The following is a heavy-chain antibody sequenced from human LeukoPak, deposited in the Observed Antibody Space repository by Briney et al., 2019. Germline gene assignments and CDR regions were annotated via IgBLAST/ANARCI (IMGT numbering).Heavy chain of an antibody. CDR1: GFTFGSYA. CDR3: ARDLWIGECSGGSCYSFDY. Sequence: GGSLRLSCAASGFTFGSYAMHWVRQAPGRGLEWVAVISHDGSNKYYAASVKGLFTTSRDNSMHTLYLQMNSLRAEDTAVYYCARDLWIGECSGGSCYSFDYWGQGTLVTVS. J-gene: IGHJ4*02. CDR2: ISHDGSNK. V-gene: IGHV3-30-3*01. D-gene: IGHD2-15*01.